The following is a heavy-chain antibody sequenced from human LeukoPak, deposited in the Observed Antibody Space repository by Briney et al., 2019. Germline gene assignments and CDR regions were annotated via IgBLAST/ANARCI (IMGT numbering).Heavy chain of an antibody. CDR1: GGSISSHY. Sequence: SASLSLTCTVAGGSISSHYWSWIRQPPGKGLGLIGYIYYGGSTNYNPSFKSRVTISVDTSKNQFSLKLSSETAADTDVYYCARYNSSWYYYDYWGQGTLATVSS. V-gene: IGHV4-59*11. J-gene: IGHJ4*02. CDR2: IYYGGST. D-gene: IGHD6-13*01. CDR3: ARYNSSWYYYDY.